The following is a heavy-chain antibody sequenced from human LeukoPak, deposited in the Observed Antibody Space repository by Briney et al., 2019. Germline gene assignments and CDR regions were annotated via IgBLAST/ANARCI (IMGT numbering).Heavy chain of an antibody. D-gene: IGHD2-2*01. J-gene: IGHJ1*01. CDR1: GGSFSGYY. CDR2: INHSGST. V-gene: IGHV4-34*01. Sequence: WATQSLNCAVYGGSFSGYYWSWIRQPPGKGLEWILEINHSGSTSYNPSLKSRVTISVDTSKNQFSLKLSSVTAADTAVYYCARGDIVVVPAATTNEYFQHWGQGTLVTVSS. CDR3: ARGDIVVVPAATTNEYFQH.